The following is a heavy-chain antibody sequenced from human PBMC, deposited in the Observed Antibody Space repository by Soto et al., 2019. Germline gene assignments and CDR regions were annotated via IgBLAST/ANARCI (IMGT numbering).Heavy chain of an antibody. J-gene: IGHJ2*01. CDR3: ARGPSGSHWYFDL. D-gene: IGHD3-10*01. CDR2: IYYSGST. CDR1: GGSISSGGYY. V-gene: IGHV4-31*03. Sequence: QVQLQESGPGLVKPSQTLSLTCTVSGGSISSGGYYWSWIRQHPGKGLEWIGYIYYSGSTYYNPSLNGRVRVSVDTSKTQYSLKLSSVTAADTAVYYCARGPSGSHWYFDLWGRGTLVTVSS.